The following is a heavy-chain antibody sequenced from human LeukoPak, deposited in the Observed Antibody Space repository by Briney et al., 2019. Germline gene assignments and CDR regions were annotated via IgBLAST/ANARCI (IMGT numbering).Heavy chain of an antibody. D-gene: IGHD6-13*01. V-gene: IGHV4-4*02. CDR3: ARVAVNFRQQLVQNWFDP. Sequence: PSGTLSLTCAVSGGSISSSNWWSWVRQPPGKGLERIGEIYHSGSTNYNPPLKSRVTISVDKSKNHFSLKLSSVTAADTAVYYCARVAVNFRQQLVQNWFDPWGRGTLVTVSS. CDR2: IYHSGST. CDR1: GGSISSSNW. J-gene: IGHJ5*02.